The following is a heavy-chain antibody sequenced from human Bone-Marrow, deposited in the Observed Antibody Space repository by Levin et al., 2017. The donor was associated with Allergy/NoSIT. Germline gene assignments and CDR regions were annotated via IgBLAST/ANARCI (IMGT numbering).Heavy chain of an antibody. D-gene: IGHD1-14*01. CDR1: GFVFDDYA. CDR2: VSWDSYNI. CDR3: AKVGDITGTTSTYFDS. J-gene: IGHJ4*02. V-gene: IGHV3-9*01. Sequence: AGGSLRLSCAASGFVFDDYAMHWVRLVPGRGLEWVSGVSWDSYNIDYADSVRGRFTISRDNARNSLYLQMNSLRAEDTAFYYCAKVGDITGTTSTYFDSWGQGTLVTVSS.